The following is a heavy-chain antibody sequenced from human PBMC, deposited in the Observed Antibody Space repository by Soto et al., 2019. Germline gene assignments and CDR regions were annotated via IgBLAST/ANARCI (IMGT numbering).Heavy chain of an antibody. J-gene: IGHJ4*02. CDR2: IYPSGGST. CDR1: GYSFTAYY. V-gene: IGHV1-46*01. CDR3: ARDRSSVDTSIRDFNY. Sequence: QVQLVQSGAEVKKPGAAVKVSCKASGYSFTAYYIHWVRQAPGQGLEWMGVIYPSGGSTTYAQNFQGRVTISRDTSTGTVYMELSSLRSEDTAVYYCARDRSSVDTSIRDFNYWGQGTLVTVSS. D-gene: IGHD5-18*01.